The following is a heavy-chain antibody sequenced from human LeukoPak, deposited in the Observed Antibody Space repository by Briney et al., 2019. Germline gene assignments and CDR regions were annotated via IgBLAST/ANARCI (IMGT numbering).Heavy chain of an antibody. J-gene: IGHJ6*03. CDR3: ARRRSSGWYDYYYYYMDV. V-gene: IGHV4-4*07. CDR2: IYTSGST. D-gene: IGHD6-19*01. CDR1: GGSISSYY. Sequence: PSETLSLTCTVSGGSISSYYWSWIRQPAGKGLEWIGRIYTSGSTNYNPSLKSRVTISVDTSKNQFSLKLSSVTAADTAVYYCARRRSSGWYDYYYYYMDVWGKGTTVTISS.